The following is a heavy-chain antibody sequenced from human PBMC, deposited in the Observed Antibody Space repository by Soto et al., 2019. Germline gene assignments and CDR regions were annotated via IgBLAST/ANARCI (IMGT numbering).Heavy chain of an antibody. CDR1: GFTFSSYA. Sequence: EVQLLESGGGLVQPGGSLRLSCAASGFTFSSYAMSWVRQAPGRELEWVSSISSIDDRTYYADSVKGRFTVSRDNSKTTLFLQMNCLRADDTAIYYCAKDPRPLMVVAANVAYWGQGTLVTVSS. CDR2: ISSIDDRT. V-gene: IGHV3-23*01. D-gene: IGHD2-15*01. CDR3: AKDPRPLMVVAANVAY. J-gene: IGHJ4*02.